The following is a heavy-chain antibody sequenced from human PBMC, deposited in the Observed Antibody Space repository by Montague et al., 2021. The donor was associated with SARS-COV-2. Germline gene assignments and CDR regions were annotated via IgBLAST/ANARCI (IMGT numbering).Heavy chain of an antibody. D-gene: IGHD2-8*01. CDR2: IYYDGSS. J-gene: IGHJ2*01. Sequence: SETLSLTCTVSGGSINHYWSWIRQPPGKGLEWIGYIYYDGSSNYNPSLRSRVTISMQTSRNQVSLRLSSVTAADTALYYCVRSQWHNWYFDLWGRGTLVTVSS. CDR3: VRSQWHNWYFDL. V-gene: IGHV4-59*11. CDR1: GGSINHY.